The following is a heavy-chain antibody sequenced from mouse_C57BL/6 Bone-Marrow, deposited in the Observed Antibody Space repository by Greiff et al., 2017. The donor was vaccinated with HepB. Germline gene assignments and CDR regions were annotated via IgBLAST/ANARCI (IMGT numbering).Heavy chain of an antibody. D-gene: IGHD2-3*01. CDR1: GFNIKDDY. J-gene: IGHJ2*01. Sequence: EVKLQESGAELVRPGASVKLSCTASGFNIKDDYMHWVKQRPEQGLEWIGWIDPENGDTEYASKFQGKATITADTSSNTAYLQLSSLTSEDTAVYYCTSYDGYSFDYWGQGTTLTVSS. CDR3: TSYDGYSFDY. CDR2: IDPENGDT. V-gene: IGHV14-4*01.